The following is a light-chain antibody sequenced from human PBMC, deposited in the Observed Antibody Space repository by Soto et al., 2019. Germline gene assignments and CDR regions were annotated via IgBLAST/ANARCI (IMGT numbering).Light chain of an antibody. Sequence: DIQMTQSPSTLSASVGDRVTITCRASQSISSWLAWYQQKPGKAPKLLIYKASTLETGVPSRFSGSGSGTEFTLTISSLQSEDFAVYYCQQYNNWPPITFGQRTRLEI. CDR2: KAS. CDR1: QSISSW. CDR3: QQYNNWPPIT. V-gene: IGKV1-5*03. J-gene: IGKJ5*01.